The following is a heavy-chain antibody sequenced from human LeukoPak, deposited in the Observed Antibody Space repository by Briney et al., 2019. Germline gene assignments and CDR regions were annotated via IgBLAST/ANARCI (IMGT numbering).Heavy chain of an antibody. J-gene: IGHJ6*02. Sequence: PSQTLSLTCTVSGGSISSGSYYWSWIRQPAGKGLEWIGRIYTSGSTNYNPSLKSRVTISVDTSKNQFSLKLSSVTAADTALYYCVRLNYRYGMDVWGQGTTVTVSS. CDR3: VRLNYRYGMDV. D-gene: IGHD5-24*01. V-gene: IGHV4-61*02. CDR1: GGSISSGSYY. CDR2: IYTSGST.